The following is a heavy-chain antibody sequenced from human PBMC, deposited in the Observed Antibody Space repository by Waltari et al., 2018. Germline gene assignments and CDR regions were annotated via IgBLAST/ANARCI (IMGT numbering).Heavy chain of an antibody. Sequence: QLQLQESGPGLVKPSETLSLTCTVSGGSISSSSYYWGWIRQPPGKGLEWIGSSYYRGSTYDNPSLKSRVTISVDTSKNQFALKLSSVTAADTAVYYCARRPLIAVAALDYWGQGTLVTVSS. J-gene: IGHJ4*02. CDR2: SYYRGST. CDR3: ARRPLIAVAALDY. CDR1: GGSISSSSYY. V-gene: IGHV4-39*07. D-gene: IGHD6-19*01.